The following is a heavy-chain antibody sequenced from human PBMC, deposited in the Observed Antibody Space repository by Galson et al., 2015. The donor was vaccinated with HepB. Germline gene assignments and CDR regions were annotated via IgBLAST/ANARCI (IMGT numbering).Heavy chain of an antibody. D-gene: IGHD4-23*01. CDR1: GGNFSNKA. Sequence: SVKVSCKASGGNFSNKAISWVRQAPGQGLEWIGGIIPMFFMTKYAQKFQGRVTILEDKSTNTAYLEVSSLTSEDSAVYYCARQGDYGGKFALGFEYWGQGTLVTVSS. CDR2: IIPMFFMT. V-gene: IGHV1-69*10. J-gene: IGHJ4*02. CDR3: ARQGDYGGKFALGFEY.